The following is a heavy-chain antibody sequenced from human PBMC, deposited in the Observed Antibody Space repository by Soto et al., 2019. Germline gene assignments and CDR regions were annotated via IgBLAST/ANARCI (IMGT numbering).Heavy chain of an antibody. D-gene: IGHD5-12*01. CDR1: GFTFSSYS. CDR2: ISSSSSTI. CDR3: AKDLDGYNTYGMDV. V-gene: IGHV3-48*02. J-gene: IGHJ6*02. Sequence: GGSLRLSCAAPGFTFSSYSMNWVRQAPGKGLEWVSYISSSSSTIYYADSVKGRFTISRDNAKNSLYLQMNSLRDEDTAVYYCAKDLDGYNTYGMDVWGQGTTVTVSS.